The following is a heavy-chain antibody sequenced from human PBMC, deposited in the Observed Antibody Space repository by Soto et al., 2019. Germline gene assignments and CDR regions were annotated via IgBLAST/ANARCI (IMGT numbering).Heavy chain of an antibody. V-gene: IGHV4-61*01. CDR1: GGSVSSGSYY. CDR2: LYYSGST. J-gene: IGHJ4*02. Sequence: SETLSLTCTVSGGSVSSGSYYWSWIRQPPGKGLEWIGYLYYSGSTNYNPSLKSRVTISVDTSKSQFSLKLSSVTAADTAVYYCARGGGYYSPFDYWGQGTLVTVSS. CDR3: ARGGGYYSPFDY. D-gene: IGHD3-22*01.